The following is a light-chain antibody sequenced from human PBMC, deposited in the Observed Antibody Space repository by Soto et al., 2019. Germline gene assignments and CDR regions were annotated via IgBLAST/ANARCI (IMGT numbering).Light chain of an antibody. CDR3: LQHSDYPFT. Sequence: DIQMTQSPSSLSASVGDRVTITCRASQGIRDALGWYQQKPGKVPKGLIYSASRLQSGVPSRFSGRGSETEFTLTISSLQPKDFATYYCLQHSDYPFTFGQGTRLEI. J-gene: IGKJ2*01. CDR2: SAS. V-gene: IGKV1-17*01. CDR1: QGIRDA.